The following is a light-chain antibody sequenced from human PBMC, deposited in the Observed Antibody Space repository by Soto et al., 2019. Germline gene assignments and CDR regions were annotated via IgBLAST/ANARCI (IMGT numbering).Light chain of an antibody. CDR2: GVS. CDR1: LTVSDN. J-gene: IGKJ5*01. Sequence: EIVLTHSPGTLSLSPGERATLSCRASLTVSDNCLAWYQQKAGQAPRLVIYGVSTRATGIPARFSGSGSGTEFTLTISSLQSEDFAVYYCQQYHNWPPITFGQGTRLEIK. CDR3: QQYHNWPPIT. V-gene: IGKV3-15*01.